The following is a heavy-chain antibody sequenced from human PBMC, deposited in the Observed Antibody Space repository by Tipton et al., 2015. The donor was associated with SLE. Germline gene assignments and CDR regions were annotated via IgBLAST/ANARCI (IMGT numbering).Heavy chain of an antibody. CDR2: IYYSGST. V-gene: IGHV4-31*03. D-gene: IGHD5-24*01. J-gene: IGHJ3*02. CDR3: ARENIGYNYAFDM. Sequence: TLSLTCTVSGGSISSGGYYWTWIRQHPGKGLEWIGYIYYSGSTYYNPSLKSRVTISVDTSKNQFSLKLSSVTAADTAVYYCARENIGYNYAFDMWGQGTMVTVSS. CDR1: GGSISSGGYY.